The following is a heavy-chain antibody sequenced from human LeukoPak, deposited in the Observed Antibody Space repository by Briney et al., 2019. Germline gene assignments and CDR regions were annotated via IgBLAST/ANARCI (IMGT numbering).Heavy chain of an antibody. D-gene: IGHD1-7*01. CDR2: IYPGDSDT. CDR3: ARLIQLRWFDP. CDR1: GYSFPNYW. J-gene: IGHJ5*02. V-gene: IGHV5-51*01. Sequence: GESLKISCQGSGYSFPNYWIGWVRQMPGKGLEWMGIIYPGDSDTRYSPSFQGQVTISADKSISTAYLQWSSLKASDTAMYYCARLIQLRWFDPWGQGTLVTVSS.